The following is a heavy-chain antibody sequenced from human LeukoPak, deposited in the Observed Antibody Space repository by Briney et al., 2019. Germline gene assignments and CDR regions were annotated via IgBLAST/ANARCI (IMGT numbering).Heavy chain of an antibody. J-gene: IGHJ4*02. CDR2: ISSSSSYI. V-gene: IGHV3-21*01. Sequence: GGSLRLSCAASGFTFSSYSMNWVRQAPGKGLEWVSSISSSSSYIYYADSVKGRFTISRDNAKNSLYLQMNSLRAEDTAVYYCARGTTYYDSSGGDYWGQGTLVTVSS. CDR3: ARGTTYYDSSGGDY. D-gene: IGHD3-22*01. CDR1: GFTFSSYS.